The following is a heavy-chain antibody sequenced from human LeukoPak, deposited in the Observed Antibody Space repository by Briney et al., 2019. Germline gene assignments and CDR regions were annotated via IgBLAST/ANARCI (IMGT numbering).Heavy chain of an antibody. D-gene: IGHD3-10*01. CDR2: ISSSSSTI. Sequence: PGGSLRLSCAASGFTFNNYWMHWVRQAPGKGLEWLSYISSSSSTIYYADSVKGRFTISRDNAKNSLYLQMNSLRAEDTAVYYCARDPRGVRGVMRFDPWGQGTLVTVSS. CDR1: GFTFNNYW. V-gene: IGHV3-48*04. J-gene: IGHJ5*02. CDR3: ARDPRGVRGVMRFDP.